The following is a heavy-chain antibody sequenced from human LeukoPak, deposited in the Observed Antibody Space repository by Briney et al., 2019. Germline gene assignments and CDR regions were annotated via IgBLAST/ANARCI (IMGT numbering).Heavy chain of an antibody. V-gene: IGHV1-8*01. D-gene: IGHD3-10*01. J-gene: IGHJ6*03. Sequence: ASVTVSCMVSGYTLIQLSMHGLRPPTARGVEGVGWRNPKSGNTGYAQKLQGRVTMTRNTSISTAYMELSSLRSEDTAVYYCARGTRKVRGVNYYYYMDVWGQGTLVTVSS. CDR3: ARGTRKVRGVNYYYYMDV. CDR2: RNPKSGNT. CDR1: GYTLIQLS.